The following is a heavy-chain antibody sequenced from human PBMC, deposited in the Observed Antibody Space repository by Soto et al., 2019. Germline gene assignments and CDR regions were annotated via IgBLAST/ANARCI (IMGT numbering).Heavy chain of an antibody. D-gene: IGHD6-13*01. CDR2: IDPSDSYT. CDR1: GYSFTSYW. V-gene: IGHV5-10-1*01. Sequence: GESLKISSTGSGYSFTSYWISWVRQMPGKGLEWMVMIDPSDSYTNYSPSFQGHVTISADKSISTAYLQCSSLTASATAMYYWASLCFGWQQLVDGLGYGMDVWGQGTTVTVSS. J-gene: IGHJ6*02. CDR3: ASLCFGWQQLVDGLGYGMDV.